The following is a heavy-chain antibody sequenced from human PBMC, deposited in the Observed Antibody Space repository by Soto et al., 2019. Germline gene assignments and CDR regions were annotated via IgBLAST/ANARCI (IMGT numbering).Heavy chain of an antibody. V-gene: IGHV5-51*01. J-gene: IGHJ6*02. Sequence: LGASLKISCKGSGYSFTSYCIGWARQMPGKGLEWMGIIYPGDSDTRYSPSFQGQVTISADKSISTAYLQWSSLKASDTAMYYCARLGGYTGYGMDVWGQGTTVTVSS. CDR3: ARLGGYTGYGMDV. CDR2: IYPGDSDT. CDR1: GYSFTSYC. D-gene: IGHD5-12*01.